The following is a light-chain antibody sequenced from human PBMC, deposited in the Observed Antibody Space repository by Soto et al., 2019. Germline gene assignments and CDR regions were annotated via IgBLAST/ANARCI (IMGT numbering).Light chain of an antibody. J-gene: IGLJ2*01. CDR2: YDS. Sequence: SYELTQPPSVSVAPGKTARITCGGNNIGSKSVHGYQQKPGQAPVLVIYYDSDRPSGIPERFSGSNSGNTATLTISRVEAGDEADYYCQVWDSSSDLVVFGGGTKLTVL. CDR1: NIGSKS. V-gene: IGLV3-21*04. CDR3: QVWDSSSDLVV.